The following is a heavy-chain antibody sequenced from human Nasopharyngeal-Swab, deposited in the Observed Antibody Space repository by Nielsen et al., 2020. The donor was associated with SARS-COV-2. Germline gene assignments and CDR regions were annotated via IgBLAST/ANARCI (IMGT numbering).Heavy chain of an antibody. CDR1: GFTFSSYS. CDR3: AKDLPEGWNSYLWYFDL. D-gene: IGHD1-1*01. Sequence: GESLKISCAASGFTFSSYSMKWVSQAPGMGLEWVSVIHSDGTSTKYADSVKGRFTISRDTSKDTLYLQMNSLRAEDTAVYYCAKDLPEGWNSYLWYFDLWGRGTLVTVSS. CDR2: IHSDGTST. J-gene: IGHJ2*01. V-gene: IGHV3-23*03.